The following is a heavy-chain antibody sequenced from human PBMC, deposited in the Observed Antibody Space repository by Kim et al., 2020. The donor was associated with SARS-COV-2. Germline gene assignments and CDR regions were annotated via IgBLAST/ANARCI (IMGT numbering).Heavy chain of an antibody. CDR3: ARDRRFLDPVIGGMDV. V-gene: IGHV3-21*01. Sequence: SVKSRFTISRDNAKNSLYLQMNSLRAEDTDVYYCARDRRFLDPVIGGMDVWGQGTTVTVSS. J-gene: IGHJ6*02. D-gene: IGHD3-3*01.